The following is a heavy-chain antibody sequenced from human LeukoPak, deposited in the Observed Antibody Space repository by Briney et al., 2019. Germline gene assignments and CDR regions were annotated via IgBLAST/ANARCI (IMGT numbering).Heavy chain of an antibody. CDR2: INSDGSST. CDR1: EFSVGSNY. V-gene: IGHV3-74*01. J-gene: IGHJ4*02. CDR3: ARVERGFGELSAFDY. Sequence: PGGSLRLSCAASEFSVGSNYMTWVRQAPGKGLVWVSRINSDGSSTSYADSVKGRFTISRDNAKNTLYLQMNSLRAEDTAVYYCARVERGFGELSAFDYWGQGTLVTVSS. D-gene: IGHD3-10*01.